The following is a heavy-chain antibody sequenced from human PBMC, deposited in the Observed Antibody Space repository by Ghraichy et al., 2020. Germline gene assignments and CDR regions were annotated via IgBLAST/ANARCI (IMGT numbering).Heavy chain of an antibody. CDR2: IYYSGSP. D-gene: IGHD6-19*01. J-gene: IGHJ4*02. CDR1: GGSISSYY. CDR3: ARQTLAVAGTESFDY. Sequence: SETLSLTCTVSGGSISSYYWSWIRQPPGKGLEWIGYIYYSGSPNYNPSLKSRVTISVDTSKNQFSLTLSSVTAADTAVYYCARQTLAVAGTESFDYWGQGTLVTVSS. V-gene: IGHV4-59*08.